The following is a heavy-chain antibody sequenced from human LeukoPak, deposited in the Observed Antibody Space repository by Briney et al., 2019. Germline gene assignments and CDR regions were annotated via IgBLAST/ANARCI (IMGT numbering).Heavy chain of an antibody. CDR2: ISNNGGYT. Sequence: GGSLRLSCAASGFTFSSSAMSWVRQAPGKGLEWVSVISNNGGYTYYADSVQGRFTISRDNSKSTLCLQMNSLRAEGTAVYYCAKVYRDNGDYFAFNVWGHGSMVTVSS. CDR1: GFTFSSSA. CDR3: AKVYRDNGDYFAFNV. D-gene: IGHD4-17*01. V-gene: IGHV3-23*01. J-gene: IGHJ3*01.